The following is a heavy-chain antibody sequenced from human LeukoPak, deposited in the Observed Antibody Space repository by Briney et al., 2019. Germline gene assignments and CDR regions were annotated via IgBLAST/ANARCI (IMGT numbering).Heavy chain of an antibody. J-gene: IGHJ4*02. V-gene: IGHV1-69*13. CDR2: IIPIFGTA. CDR3: TCSRGSPYRFDY. Sequence: SVKVSCKASGGTFCSYAISWVRQAPGQGLEWMGGIIPIFGTANYAQKFQGRVTITADESTSTAYMELSSLRSEDTAVYYCTCSRGSPYRFDYWGQGTLVTVSS. CDR1: GGTFCSYA. D-gene: IGHD2-15*01.